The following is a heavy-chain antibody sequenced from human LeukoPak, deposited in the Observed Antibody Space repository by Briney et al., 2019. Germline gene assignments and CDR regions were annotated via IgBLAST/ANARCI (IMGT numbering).Heavy chain of an antibody. CDR3: ARDQDALTGNGAFDN. D-gene: IGHD3-9*01. Sequence: GRSLRLSCAGSGVTFSSYAMQWVRQAPGKGLEWVAVISSDGSNKYYADSVKGRFTISRDNSKSMLYLQMNSLRPEDSAVYYCARDQDALTGNGAFDNWGRGTMVTVSS. J-gene: IGHJ3*02. CDR1: GVTFSSYA. CDR2: ISSDGSNK. V-gene: IGHV3-30-3*01.